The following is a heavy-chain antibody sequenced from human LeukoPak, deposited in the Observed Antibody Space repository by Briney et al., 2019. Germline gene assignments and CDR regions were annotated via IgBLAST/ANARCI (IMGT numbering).Heavy chain of an antibody. Sequence: GGSLRLSCAAYGFTVSSNYMSWVRQAPGKGLEWVSVIYSGGSTYYADSVKGRFTISRDNSKNTLYLQMNSLRAEDTAVYYCARGEQWLTPLFDYWGQGTLVTVSS. CDR3: ARGEQWLTPLFDY. CDR1: GFTVSSNY. V-gene: IGHV3-53*01. J-gene: IGHJ4*02. D-gene: IGHD6-19*01. CDR2: IYSGGST.